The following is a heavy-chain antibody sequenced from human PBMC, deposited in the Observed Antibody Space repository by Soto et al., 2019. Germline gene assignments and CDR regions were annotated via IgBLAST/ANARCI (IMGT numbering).Heavy chain of an antibody. D-gene: IGHD3-16*01. V-gene: IGHV3-30*03. CDR1: GFTFSSYG. CDR2: ISYDGSNK. Sequence: GESLKISCAASGFTFSSYGMHWVRQAPGKGLEWVAVISYDGSNKYYADSVKGRFTISRDNSKNTLYLQMNSLRAEDTAVYYCALGLSAEYYGMDVWGQGTTVTVSS. CDR3: ALGLSAEYYGMDV. J-gene: IGHJ6*02.